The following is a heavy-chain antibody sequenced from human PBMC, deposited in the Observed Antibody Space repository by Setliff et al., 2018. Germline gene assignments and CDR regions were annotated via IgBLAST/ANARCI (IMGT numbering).Heavy chain of an antibody. D-gene: IGHD5-18*01. V-gene: IGHV1-18*01. CDR3: ARAPSVELVTIRTNSWFTY. CDR1: GYTFRNYA. J-gene: IGHJ4*02. Sequence: ASVKVSCKASGYTFRNYAFAWVRQAPGQGLEWVVWISVYNGDTNYAQKFQGRVTLTTDTSTSKAYMELRSLTSDDSAFYYCARAPSVELVTIRTNSWFTYWGQGTLVTVSS. CDR2: ISVYNGDT.